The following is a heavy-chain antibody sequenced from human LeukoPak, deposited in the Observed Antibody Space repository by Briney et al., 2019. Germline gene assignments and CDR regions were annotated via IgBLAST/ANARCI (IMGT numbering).Heavy chain of an antibody. J-gene: IGHJ4*02. CDR3: ARDLWGGSGSGYDY. V-gene: IGHV3-7*04. CDR2: IKQDGSDK. Sequence: GGSLRLSCAVYGFTFRSYWMSWVRQAPGKGLEWVANIKQDGSDKYYVDSVKGRFTISRDNAKNSLYLQMNSLRAEDTAVYYCARDLWGGSGSGYDYWGQGTLVTVSS. CDR1: GFTFRSYW. D-gene: IGHD3-10*01.